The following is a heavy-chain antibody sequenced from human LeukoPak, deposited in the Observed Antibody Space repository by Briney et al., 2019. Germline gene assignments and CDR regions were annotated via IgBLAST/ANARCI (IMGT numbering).Heavy chain of an antibody. CDR2: ISGSGGST. V-gene: IGHV3-23*01. CDR1: GFTFSSYV. CDR3: ATPTQFDY. J-gene: IGHJ4*02. Sequence: GGCLRLSCAAPGFTFSSYVMSWVRQAPGKGLEWVSTISGSGGSTYYADSVKGRFTISRDNSKNTLYLQMNSLRAEDTAVYYCATPTQFDYWGQGTLVTVSS.